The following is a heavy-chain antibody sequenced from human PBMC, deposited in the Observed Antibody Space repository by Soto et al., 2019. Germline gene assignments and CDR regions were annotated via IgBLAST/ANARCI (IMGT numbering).Heavy chain of an antibody. CDR2: IRSKANSYAT. CDR1: GFTFSGSA. Sequence: GGSLRLSCAASGFTFSGSAMHWVRQASGKGLEWVGRIRSKANSYATAYAASVKGRFTISRDDSKNTAYLQMNSLKTEDTAVYYCTRGAYSYGRDYYYGMDVWGQGTTVTVSS. V-gene: IGHV3-73*01. D-gene: IGHD5-18*01. J-gene: IGHJ6*02. CDR3: TRGAYSYGRDYYYGMDV.